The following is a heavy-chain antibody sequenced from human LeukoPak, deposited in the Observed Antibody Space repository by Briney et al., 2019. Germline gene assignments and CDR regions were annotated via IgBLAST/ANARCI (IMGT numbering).Heavy chain of an antibody. J-gene: IGHJ4*02. CDR3: TRGDSSSKIDY. D-gene: IGHD6-6*01. V-gene: IGHV3-7*01. CDR2: IKEDGSEK. Sequence: GGSLRLSCAASGFTFRGYWMSWVRQAPGKGPEWVANIKEDGSEKYYVDSVKGRFTISRDNAKNSLNLQMDSLRVEDTAVYYCTRGDSSSKIDYWGQGTLVTVSS. CDR1: GFTFRGYW.